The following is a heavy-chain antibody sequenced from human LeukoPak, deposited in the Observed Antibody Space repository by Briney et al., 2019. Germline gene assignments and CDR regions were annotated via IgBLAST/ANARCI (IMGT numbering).Heavy chain of an antibody. CDR2: IKQDGSEK. D-gene: IGHD2-15*01. CDR3: ARDVGYCSGGSCYHDRNWFDP. V-gene: IGHV3-7*01. CDR1: GFTFSSYA. J-gene: IGHJ5*02. Sequence: GGSLRLSCAASGFTFSSYAMSWVRQAPGKGLEWVANIKQDGSEKYYVDSVKGRFTISRDNAKNSLYLQMNSLRAEDTAVYYCARDVGYCSGGSCYHDRNWFDPWGQGTLVTVSS.